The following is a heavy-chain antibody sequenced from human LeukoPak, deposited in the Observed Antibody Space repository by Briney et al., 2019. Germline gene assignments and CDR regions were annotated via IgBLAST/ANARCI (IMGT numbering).Heavy chain of an antibody. V-gene: IGHV3-48*03. CDR3: ASYSSSWYYPDDY. J-gene: IGHJ4*02. Sequence: GGSLRLSCAASGFTLSSYEMNWVRQAPGKGLEWVSYISSSGSTIYYADSVKGRFTISRDNAKNSLYLQMNSLRAEDTAVYYCASYSSSWYYPDDYWGQGTLVTVSS. CDR1: GFTLSSYE. CDR2: ISSSGSTI. D-gene: IGHD6-13*01.